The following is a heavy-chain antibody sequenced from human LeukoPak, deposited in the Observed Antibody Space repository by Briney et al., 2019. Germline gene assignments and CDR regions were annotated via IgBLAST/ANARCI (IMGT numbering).Heavy chain of an antibody. CDR2: IYSGGST. CDR3: ARGEDTAMPSHDAFDI. CDR1: GFTVSSNY. V-gene: IGHV3-53*01. J-gene: IGHJ3*02. Sequence: GGSLRLSCAASGFTVSSNYMSWVRQAPGKGLEWVSVIYSGGSTYYADSVKGRFTISRDNSKNTLYLQMNSLRAEDTAVYYCARGEDTAMPSHDAFDIWGQGTMVTVSS. D-gene: IGHD5-18*01.